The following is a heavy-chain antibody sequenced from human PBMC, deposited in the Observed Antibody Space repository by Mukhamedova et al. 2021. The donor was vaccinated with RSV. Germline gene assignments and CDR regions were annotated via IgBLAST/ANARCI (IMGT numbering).Heavy chain of an antibody. J-gene: IGHJ4*02. CDR3: TTDRHGSYPWD. V-gene: IGHV3-15*01. Sequence: DYAAPVKGRFTISRDDSRNTLYLQMSSLKTEDTAVYFCTTDRHGSYPWDWGQGTLVTVSS. D-gene: IGHD1-26*01.